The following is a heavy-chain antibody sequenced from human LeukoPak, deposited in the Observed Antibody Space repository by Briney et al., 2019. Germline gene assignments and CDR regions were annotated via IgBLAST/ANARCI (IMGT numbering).Heavy chain of an antibody. V-gene: IGHV4-30-2*06. Sequence: SETLSLTCTVSGDSISSGDYFWSWIRQSPGKGLEWIGYTSHYGNAYYNPSLSSRVSLSVDTSKNQVSLKITSVTAADTAICYCARDGYNSAPFDFWGPGTLVTVSS. J-gene: IGHJ4*02. CDR3: ARDGYNSAPFDF. D-gene: IGHD5-24*01. CDR2: TSHYGNA. CDR1: GDSISSGDYF.